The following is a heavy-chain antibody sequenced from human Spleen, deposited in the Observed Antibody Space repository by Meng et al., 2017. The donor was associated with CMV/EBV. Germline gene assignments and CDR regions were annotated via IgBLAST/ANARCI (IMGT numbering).Heavy chain of an antibody. J-gene: IGHJ3*02. CDR2: LSGSGGSR. CDR3: ARRIVIPTATGADAFDI. D-gene: IGHD3-16*02. CDR1: GFRFSSYA. Sequence: GESLKISCAASGFRFSSYAMSWVRQAPGKGPEWVSGLSGSGGSRYYADSVRGRFTISRDNSKNTLYLQMNSLRAEDTAVYYCARRIVIPTATGADAFDIWGQGTMVTVSS. V-gene: IGHV3-23*01.